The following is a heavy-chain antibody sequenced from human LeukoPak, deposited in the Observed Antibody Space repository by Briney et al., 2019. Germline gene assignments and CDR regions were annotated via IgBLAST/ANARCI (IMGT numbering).Heavy chain of an antibody. CDR2: MNPNSGNT. V-gene: IGHV1-8*01. CDR3: ARGWVVRGVSRRFDP. D-gene: IGHD3-10*01. J-gene: IGHJ5*02. CDR1: GYTFTSYD. Sequence: ASVKVSCKASGYTFTSYDINWVRQATGQGLERMGWMNPNSGNTGYAQKFQGRVTMTRNTSISTAYMELSSLRSEDTAVYYCARGWVVRGVSRRFDPWGQGTLVTVSS.